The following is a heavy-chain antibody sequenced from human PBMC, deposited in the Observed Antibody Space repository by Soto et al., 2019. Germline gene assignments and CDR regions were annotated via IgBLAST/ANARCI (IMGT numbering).Heavy chain of an antibody. D-gene: IGHD3-16*01. V-gene: IGHV2-5*02. CDR3: PHLVVAVLGYYFDY. CDR1: GFSLSSTRMA. Sequence: QITLKESGPTLVKPTQTLTLTCTFSGFSLSSTRMAVGWIRQPPGKALEWLALIYWDDDKRYSPFLKSRLTTPKTTSKTGVFLKMSNMALVDTPSFSGPHLVVAVLGYYFDYGGQEPLVPFPP. CDR2: IYWDDDK. J-gene: IGHJ4*02.